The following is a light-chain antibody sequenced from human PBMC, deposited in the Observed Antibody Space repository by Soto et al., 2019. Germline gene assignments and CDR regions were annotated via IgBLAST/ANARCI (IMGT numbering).Light chain of an antibody. CDR3: QQYGSSGT. CDR1: QSVSNNY. Sequence: ESVLTQSPGTLSLSPGERATLSCRASQSVSNNYLAWYQQKPGQAPRLLIYGASNRATVIPDRFSGSGSGTDFTLTISRLEPEDFAVYYCQQYGSSGTFGQGTKVEIK. CDR2: GAS. J-gene: IGKJ1*01. V-gene: IGKV3-20*01.